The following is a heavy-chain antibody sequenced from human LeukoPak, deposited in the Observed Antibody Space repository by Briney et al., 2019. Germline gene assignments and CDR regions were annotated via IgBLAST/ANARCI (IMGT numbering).Heavy chain of an antibody. CDR2: IYYSGST. D-gene: IGHD3-22*01. Sequence: PSETLSLTCTVSGGSISGYYWSWIRQPPGKGLVWIGYIYYSGSTNYNPSLKSRVTISVDTSKNQFSLKLSSVTAADTAVYYCARGDYDSSEYYFDYWGQGTLVTVSS. CDR1: GGSISGYY. J-gene: IGHJ4*02. V-gene: IGHV4-59*01. CDR3: ARGDYDSSEYYFDY.